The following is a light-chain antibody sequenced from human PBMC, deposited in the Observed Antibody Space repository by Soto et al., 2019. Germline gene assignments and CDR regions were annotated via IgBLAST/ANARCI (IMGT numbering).Light chain of an antibody. CDR1: QSVLFNSNSKNY. Sequence: DIVMTQSPDSLAVSLGERATINCKSSQSVLFNSNSKNYLAWYQQKPGQPPKLLIYWASTRESGVPDRFSGSGSGTDFTLTISSLQAEDVAVYYCQQYYSDPPHTFGGGTKVEIK. CDR3: QQYYSDPPHT. CDR2: WAS. V-gene: IGKV4-1*01. J-gene: IGKJ4*01.